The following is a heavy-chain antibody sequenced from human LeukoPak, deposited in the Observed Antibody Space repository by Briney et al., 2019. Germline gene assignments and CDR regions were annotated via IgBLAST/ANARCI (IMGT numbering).Heavy chain of an antibody. D-gene: IGHD6-19*01. CDR3: ARVLVAGKGVDY. Sequence: GGSLRLSCAASGFTFSSYSMNWVCQAPGKGLEWVSSISSSSSYIYYADSVKGRFTISRDNAKNSLYLQMNSLRAEDTAVYYCARVLVAGKGVDYWGQGTLVTVSS. J-gene: IGHJ4*02. CDR2: ISSSSSYI. V-gene: IGHV3-21*01. CDR1: GFTFSSYS.